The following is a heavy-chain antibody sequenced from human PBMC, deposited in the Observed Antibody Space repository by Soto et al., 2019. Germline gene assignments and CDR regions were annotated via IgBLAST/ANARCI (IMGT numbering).Heavy chain of an antibody. CDR2: ILHDGRDR. D-gene: IGHD1-1*01. Sequence: GGSLRLFCAASRYTFRNYGMHWVRQAPGKGLGWGAVILHDGRDRYYANSMKGRFIISRNNSANTLFLNMTSMKPKNTSVYYWTKGKQPRVHDYRGQGTLVTVS. CDR3: TKGKQPRVHDY. V-gene: IGHV3-30*18. J-gene: IGHJ4*02. CDR1: RYTFRNYG.